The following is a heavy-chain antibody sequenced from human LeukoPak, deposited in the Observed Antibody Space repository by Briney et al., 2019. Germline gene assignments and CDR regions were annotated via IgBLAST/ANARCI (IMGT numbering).Heavy chain of an antibody. Sequence: PGGSLRLSCAASGFTFSSYSMNWVRQAPGKGLEWVAVISYDGSNKYYADSVKGRFTISRDNSKNTLYLQMNSLRAEDTAVYYCARDGGYSYGYVAYWGQGTLVTVSS. CDR3: ARDGGYSYGYVAY. CDR2: ISYDGSNK. D-gene: IGHD5-18*01. J-gene: IGHJ4*02. V-gene: IGHV3-30*03. CDR1: GFTFSSYS.